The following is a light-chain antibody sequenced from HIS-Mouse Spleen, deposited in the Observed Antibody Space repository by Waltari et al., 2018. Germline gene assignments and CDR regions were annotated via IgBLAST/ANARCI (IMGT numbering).Light chain of an antibody. J-gene: IGLJ3*02. V-gene: IGLV2-14*02. CDR2: EGS. CDR3: AAWDDSLSGPV. CDR1: SRDVGSYNL. Sequence: QSALTQPASVSGSPGQSITISCTGTSRDVGSYNLVPWYHQHPGKAPKLMIYEGSKRPSGVSNRFSGSKSGTSASLAISGLRSEDEADYYCAAWDDSLSGPVFGGGTKLTVL.